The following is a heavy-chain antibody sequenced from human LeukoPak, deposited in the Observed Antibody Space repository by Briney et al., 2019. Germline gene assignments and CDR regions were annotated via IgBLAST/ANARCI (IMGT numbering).Heavy chain of an antibody. CDR1: GGSITSADHY. D-gene: IGHD3-10*01. CDR2: ILYSGST. J-gene: IGHJ4*02. CDR3: ARGVDGSGSYYDYYFDY. V-gene: IGHV4-30-4*08. Sequence: IPSETLSLTCTVSGGSITSADHYWSWIRQLPGKGLEWIGYILYSGSTYYNPSLKSRVTISVDRSKNQFSLKLSSVTAADTAVYYCARGVDGSGSYYDYYFDYWGQGILVTVSS.